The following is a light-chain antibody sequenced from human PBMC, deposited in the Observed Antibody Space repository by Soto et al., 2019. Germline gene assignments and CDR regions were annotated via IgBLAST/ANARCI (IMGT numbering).Light chain of an antibody. V-gene: IGLV4-69*01. Sequence: QSVLTQSPSASASLGASVKLTCTLSSGHSSYAIAWHQQQPEKGPRYLMKLNSDGSHSKGDGIPDRFSGSSSGAERYLTISCLQSEDEADYYCQTWGTGTLVFGGGTQLTVL. CDR1: SGHSSYA. CDR2: LNSDGSH. CDR3: QTWGTGTLV. J-gene: IGLJ2*01.